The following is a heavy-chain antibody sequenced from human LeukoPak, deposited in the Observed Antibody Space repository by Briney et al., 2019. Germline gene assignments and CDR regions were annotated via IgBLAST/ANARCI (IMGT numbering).Heavy chain of an antibody. J-gene: IGHJ6*03. D-gene: IGHD2-2*01. CDR2: INPNSGDT. Sequence: ASVKVSCKASGYTFTGYYMHWVRQAPGQGLEWLGWINPNSGDTNYPQKFQGRVTMTRDTSISTAYMELSSLRSDDTAVYYCARDSLRSRNYMDVWGKGTTVTVSS. V-gene: IGHV1-2*02. CDR1: GYTFTGYY. CDR3: ARDSLRSRNYMDV.